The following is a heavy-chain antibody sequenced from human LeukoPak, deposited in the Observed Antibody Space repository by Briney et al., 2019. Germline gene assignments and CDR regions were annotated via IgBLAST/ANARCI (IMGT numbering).Heavy chain of an antibody. CDR1: GYTLTELS. J-gene: IGHJ4*02. V-gene: IGHV1-24*01. CDR2: FDPEDGET. D-gene: IGHD3-9*01. CDR3: ATGYGILFSGYYFDY. Sequence: ASVKVSCKVSGYTLTELSMHWVRQAPGKGLEWMGGFDPEDGETIYAQKFQGRVTMTEDTSTDTAYMELSSLRPEDTAVYYCATGYGILFSGYYFDYWGQGTLVTVSS.